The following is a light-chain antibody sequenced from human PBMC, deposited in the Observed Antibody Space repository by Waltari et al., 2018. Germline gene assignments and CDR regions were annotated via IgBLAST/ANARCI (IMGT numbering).Light chain of an antibody. CDR2: EVS. V-gene: IGLV2-23*02. J-gene: IGLJ1*01. CDR1: SSDVGSYNL. CDR3: CSYAGSLYV. Sequence: QSALTQPASVSGSPGQSITISCTGTSSDVGSYNLVSWYQQHPGKAPKFMIYEVSKRPSGVSNRFSGSKSGNTASLTISGLQAEDEADYYCCSYAGSLYVFGTGTKVTVL.